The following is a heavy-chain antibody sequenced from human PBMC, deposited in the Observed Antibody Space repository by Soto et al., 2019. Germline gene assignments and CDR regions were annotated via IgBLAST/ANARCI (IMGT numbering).Heavy chain of an antibody. D-gene: IGHD1-7*01. V-gene: IGHV3-11*06. J-gene: IGHJ4*02. CDR2: IRSSSDYT. CDR1: GFTFSDYY. CDR3: ARGGVRGTTSRGQVYN. Sequence: QVQVVESGGGLVKPGGSLRLSCAAAGFTFSDYYMNWIRQAPGKGLEWVSYIRSSSDYTKYADSVKGRFTISRDNAKSSLYLQMNCLRAEDTAVYYCARGGVRGTTSRGQVYNWGQGTLVTVSS.